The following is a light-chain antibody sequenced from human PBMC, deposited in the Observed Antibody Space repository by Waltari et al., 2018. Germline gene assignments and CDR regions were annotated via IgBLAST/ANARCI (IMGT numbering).Light chain of an antibody. V-gene: IGLV1-44*01. J-gene: IGLJ2*01. Sequence: QSVLTQPPSASGTPGQRVTISCSGTSSNIGRNSVNWYQQLPGMAPKLLIYSSSQRPSGVPDRFSASKSGTSATLAISGPQSEDEADYYCSAWEDSLTLVVFGGGTKLTVL. CDR2: SSS. CDR3: SAWEDSLTLVV. CDR1: SSNIGRNS.